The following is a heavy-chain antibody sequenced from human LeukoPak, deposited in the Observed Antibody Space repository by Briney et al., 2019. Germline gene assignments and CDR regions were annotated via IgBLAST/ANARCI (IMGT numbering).Heavy chain of an antibody. CDR3: ARGGYSSGWYSVYYYYYGMDV. J-gene: IGHJ6*02. Sequence: PSETLSLTCTVSGGSISSYYWSWIRQPPGKGLEWIGYIYYSGSTNYNPSLKSRVTISVDTSKNQFSLKLSSVTAADTAVYYCARGGYSSGWYSVYYYYYGMDVWGQGTTVTVSS. CDR2: IYYSGST. V-gene: IGHV4-59*01. CDR1: GGSISSYY. D-gene: IGHD6-19*01.